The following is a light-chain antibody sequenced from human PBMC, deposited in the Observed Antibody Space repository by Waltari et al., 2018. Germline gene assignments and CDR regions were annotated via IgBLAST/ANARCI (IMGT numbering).Light chain of an antibody. CDR3: QQRYNWPPLT. V-gene: IGKV3-11*01. CDR1: QSVNPF. CDR2: DAS. J-gene: IGKJ4*01. Sequence: EIVLTQSPATLSLSPGERATLSCRARQSVNPFLAWYQQKPCQAPRRRIYDASNQATGIPARFSGSGSGTDFTLTSSSLEPEDFAVDYCQQRYNWPPLTFGGGTKVEIK.